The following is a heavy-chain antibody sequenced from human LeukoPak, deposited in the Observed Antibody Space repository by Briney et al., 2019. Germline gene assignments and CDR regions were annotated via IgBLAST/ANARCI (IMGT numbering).Heavy chain of an antibody. J-gene: IGHJ4*02. Sequence: GASVKLSCKASGYTFTSYGISWVRQAPGQGLEWMGWISAYNDNTNYAQKLQGRVTMTTDTSTSTAYMELRSLRSDDTAVYYCARDRALPYDSSGYLRLFDYWGQGTLVTVSS. CDR1: GYTFTSYG. CDR2: ISAYNDNT. D-gene: IGHD3-22*01. V-gene: IGHV1-18*01. CDR3: ARDRALPYDSSGYLRLFDY.